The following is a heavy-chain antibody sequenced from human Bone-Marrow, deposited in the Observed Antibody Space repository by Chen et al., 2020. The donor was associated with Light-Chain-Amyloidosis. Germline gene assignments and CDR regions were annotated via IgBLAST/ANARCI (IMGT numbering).Heavy chain of an antibody. Sequence: QLQLQESGPGLVKPSETLSLTCTVSGGSISSSSYYWGWIRQPPGKGLEWIGSIYYSGSTYYNPSLKSRVTISVDTSKNQFSLELSSVTAADTAVYYCERHSIFGVVIMGVPPSSPFDYWGQGTLVTVSS. CDR2: IYYSGST. CDR1: GGSISSSSYY. V-gene: IGHV4-39*01. D-gene: IGHD3-3*01. J-gene: IGHJ4*02. CDR3: ERHSIFGVVIMGVPPSSPFDY.